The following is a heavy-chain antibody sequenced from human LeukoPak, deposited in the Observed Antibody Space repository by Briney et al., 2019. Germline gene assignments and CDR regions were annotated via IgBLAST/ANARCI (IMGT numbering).Heavy chain of an antibody. CDR2: SSAYNGNT. Sequence: ASVKVSCKASGYSFTSFGISWVRQAPGQGPEWMGWSSAYNGNTNYIQKFQGRVTMTTDTSTNTAYMELRSLTSDDTAVYYCARDDNFQFDSWGQGTLVTVSS. CDR3: ARDDNFQFDS. J-gene: IGHJ4*02. CDR1: GYSFTSFG. V-gene: IGHV1-18*01. D-gene: IGHD1-1*01.